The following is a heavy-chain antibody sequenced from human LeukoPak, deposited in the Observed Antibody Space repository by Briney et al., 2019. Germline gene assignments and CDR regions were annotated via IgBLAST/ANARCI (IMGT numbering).Heavy chain of an antibody. V-gene: IGHV3-53*01. J-gene: IGHJ1*01. D-gene: IGHD2-2*01. Sequence: GGSLRLSCAASGFTVSSNYMSWVRQAPGKGLEWVSVIYSGGSTYYADSVKGRFTISRDNSKNTLYLQMNSLRAEDTAVYYCAKDPVGGYCSSTSCSEYFQHWGQGTLVTVSS. CDR2: IYSGGST. CDR1: GFTVSSNY. CDR3: AKDPVGGYCSSTSCSEYFQH.